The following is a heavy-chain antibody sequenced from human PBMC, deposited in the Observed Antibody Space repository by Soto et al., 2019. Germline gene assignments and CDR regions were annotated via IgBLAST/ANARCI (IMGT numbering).Heavy chain of an antibody. Sequence: QVQLVESGGGVVQPGRSLRLSCAASGFTFSSYGMHWVRQAPGKGLEWVAVISYDGSNKYYADSVKGRFTISRDNSKKTLYLQMNSLRAEDTAVYYCAKDLGSSSWYPPPPYYFDYWGQGTLVTVSS. D-gene: IGHD6-13*01. CDR3: AKDLGSSSWYPPPPYYFDY. J-gene: IGHJ4*02. CDR1: GFTFSSYG. CDR2: ISYDGSNK. V-gene: IGHV3-30*18.